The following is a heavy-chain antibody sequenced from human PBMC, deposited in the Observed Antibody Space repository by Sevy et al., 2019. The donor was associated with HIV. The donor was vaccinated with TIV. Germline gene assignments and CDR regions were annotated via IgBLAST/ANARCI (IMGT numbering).Heavy chain of an antibody. CDR3: ARANLDSSGSYDAFDV. V-gene: IGHV3-21*01. CDR1: GFTFITYT. CDR2: IGISSSYI. D-gene: IGHD3-22*01. Sequence: GGSLRLSCAASGFTFITYTMNWVRQAPGKGLEWVSSIGISSSYIYYADTVKGRFTISRDNPKNSLYLQMNSLRAEDMAVYYCARANLDSSGSYDAFDVWGQGTMVTVSS. J-gene: IGHJ3*01.